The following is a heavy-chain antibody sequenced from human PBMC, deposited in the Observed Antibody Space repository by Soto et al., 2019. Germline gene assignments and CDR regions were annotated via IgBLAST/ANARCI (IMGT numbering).Heavy chain of an antibody. CDR2: ISPYSGNT. CDR1: GYIFVNYG. J-gene: IGHJ6*02. D-gene: IGHD3-16*01. CDR3: AMVDNYVTPTPPEV. Sequence: QVQLVQSGDEVRKPGSSVKVSCKASGYIFVNYGIAWVRQAPGQGLEWMGWISPYSGNTHYASKVQGRLTMTTDTSASTDYMDRGSLTSVYTAVYSCAMVDNYVTPTPPEVWGQGTTVTVSS. V-gene: IGHV1-18*01.